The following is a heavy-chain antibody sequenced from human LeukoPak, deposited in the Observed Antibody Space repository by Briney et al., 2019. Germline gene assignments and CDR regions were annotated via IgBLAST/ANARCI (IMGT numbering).Heavy chain of an antibody. J-gene: IGHJ4*02. CDR2: IYSGGST. CDR1: GFTVSSNY. V-gene: IGHV3-53*04. D-gene: IGHD3-22*01. CDR3: ARSDYYDSSGGPLDY. Sequence: PGGSLRLSCAASGFTVSSNYMSWVRQAPGKGLEWVSVIYSGGSTYYADSVKGRFTISRHNPKNTLYLQMNSLRAEDTAVYYCARSDYYDSSGGPLDYWGQGTLVTVSS.